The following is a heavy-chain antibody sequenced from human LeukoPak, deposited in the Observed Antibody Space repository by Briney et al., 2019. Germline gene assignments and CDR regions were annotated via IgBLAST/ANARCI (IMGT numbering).Heavy chain of an antibody. CDR3: AREDRGSNYGWYFDY. V-gene: IGHV4-39*07. CDR2: IYYSGST. J-gene: IGHJ4*02. CDR1: GGSISSSSYY. D-gene: IGHD5-18*01. Sequence: SETPSLTCTVSGGSISSSSYYWGWIRQPPGKGLEWIGSIYYSGSTYYNPSLKSRVTISVDTSKNQFSLKLSSVTATDTAVYYCAREDRGSNYGWYFDYWGQGTLVTVSS.